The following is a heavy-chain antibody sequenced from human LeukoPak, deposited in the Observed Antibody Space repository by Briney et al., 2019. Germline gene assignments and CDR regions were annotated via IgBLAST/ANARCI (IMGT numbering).Heavy chain of an antibody. CDR2: ISWNSGSI. V-gene: IGHV3-9*01. J-gene: IGHJ4*02. CDR3: AKAPEPEYSSSWYSFDY. Sequence: QTGGSLRLSCAASGFTFDDYAMHWVRQAPGKGLEWVSGISWNSGSIGYADSVKGRFTISRDNAKNSLYLQMNSLRAEDTALYYCAKAPEPEYSSSWYSFDYWGQGTLVTVSS. D-gene: IGHD6-13*01. CDR1: GFTFDDYA.